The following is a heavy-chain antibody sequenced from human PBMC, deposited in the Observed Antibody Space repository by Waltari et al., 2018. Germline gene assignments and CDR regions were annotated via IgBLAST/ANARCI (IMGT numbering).Heavy chain of an antibody. CDR1: GFTFDDYA. V-gene: IGHV3-43D*03. Sequence: EVQLVESGGVVVQPGGSLRLSCAASGFTFDDYAMHWVRQAPGKGLEGVSLSSGEGSTTSYADYVKGRFTISRDNSKNSLYLQMNSLRAEDNALYYCAKDSRGYSGWVDYWGQGTLVTVSS. J-gene: IGHJ4*02. D-gene: IGHD6-19*01. CDR2: SSGEGSTT. CDR3: AKDSRGYSGWVDY.